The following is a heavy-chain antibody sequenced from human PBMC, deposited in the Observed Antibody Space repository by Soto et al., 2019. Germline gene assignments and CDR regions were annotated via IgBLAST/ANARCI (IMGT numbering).Heavy chain of an antibody. D-gene: IGHD3-10*01. CDR3: ARRVTMVRGVIMIDVFDI. V-gene: IGHV4-59*01. J-gene: IGHJ3*02. Sequence: SETLSLTCIVSGGSIRSYYWIWIRQPPGKGLEWIGYIYDSGSTNYNPALKSRVTISVDTSKKQFSLKMSSVTAADTAVYYCARRVTMVRGVIMIDVFDIWGQGTMVTVSS. CDR2: IYDSGST. CDR1: GGSIRSYY.